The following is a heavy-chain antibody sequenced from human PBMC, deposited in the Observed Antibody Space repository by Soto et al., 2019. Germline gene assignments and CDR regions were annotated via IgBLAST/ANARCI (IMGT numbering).Heavy chain of an antibody. J-gene: IGHJ5*02. CDR1: GGSISSGGYY. Sequence: QVQLQESGPGLVKPSQTLSLTCTVSGGSISSGGYYWSWIRQHPGKGLEWIGYIYYSGSTYYHPSLESLLTISVNTSKNLFSLKLSSVADADTALYYCARVGGITGTTSVGTWGQGTLVTVSS. V-gene: IGHV4-31*01. CDR3: ARVGGITGTTSVGT. CDR2: IYYSGST. D-gene: IGHD1-20*01.